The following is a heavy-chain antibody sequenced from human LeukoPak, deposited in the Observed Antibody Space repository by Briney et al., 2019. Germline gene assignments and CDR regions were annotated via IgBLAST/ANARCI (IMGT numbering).Heavy chain of an antibody. CDR1: GGSISSYY. CDR3: ARRLVSSWYDWCDP. CDR2: IYYSGST. V-gene: IGHV4-59*08. Sequence: SETLSLTCTVSGGSISSYYWSWIRQPPGKGLEWIGYIYYSGSTNYNPSLKSRVTISVDTSKNQFSLKLSSVTAADTAVYYCARRLVSSWYDWCDPWGQGTLVTVSS. J-gene: IGHJ5*02. D-gene: IGHD6-13*01.